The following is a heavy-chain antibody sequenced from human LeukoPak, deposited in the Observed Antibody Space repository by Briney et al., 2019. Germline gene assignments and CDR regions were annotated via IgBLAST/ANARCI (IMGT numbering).Heavy chain of an antibody. D-gene: IGHD6-19*01. CDR1: GGSISSYY. V-gene: IGHV4-4*07. Sequence: PSETLPLTCTVSGGSISSYYWSWIRQPAGKGLEWIGRIYTSGSTNYNPSLKSRVTMPVDTSKNQFSLKLSSVTAADTAVYYCARNFMAGYSSGWSDYWGQGTLVTVSS. J-gene: IGHJ4*02. CDR2: IYTSGST. CDR3: ARNFMAGYSSGWSDY.